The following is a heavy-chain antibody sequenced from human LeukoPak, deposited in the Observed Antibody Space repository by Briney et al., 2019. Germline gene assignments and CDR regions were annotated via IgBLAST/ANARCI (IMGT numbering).Heavy chain of an antibody. Sequence: SETLSLTCTVSSGSISSYYWSWIRQPPGKGLEWIGYIYYSGSTNYNPSLRSRVTISVDTSKNQFSLKLSSVTAADTAVYYCAREATGSRTTHFDYWGQGTLVTVSS. CDR3: AREATGSRTTHFDY. V-gene: IGHV4-59*01. D-gene: IGHD1-26*01. J-gene: IGHJ4*02. CDR1: SGSISSYY. CDR2: IYYSGST.